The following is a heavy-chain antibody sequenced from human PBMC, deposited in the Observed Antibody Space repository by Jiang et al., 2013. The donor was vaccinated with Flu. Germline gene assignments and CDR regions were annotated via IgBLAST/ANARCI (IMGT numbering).Heavy chain of an antibody. J-gene: IGHJ6*03. D-gene: IGHD2-2*01. CDR2: ILQNGTT. CDR1: SGSITRGDFS. V-gene: IGHV4-30-2*01. CDR3: ARGVEPPYCYRTTCFPLGEPYYYYYIDV. Sequence: GSGLVKPSQTLSLTCAASSGSITRGDFSWNWIRQPPGKALEWVGYILQNGTTHYNPSLKSRITIAIDMSKKQFSLRMTSVTAADTASYYCARGVEPPYCYRTTCFPLGEPYYYYYIDVWGKGTTVTVSS.